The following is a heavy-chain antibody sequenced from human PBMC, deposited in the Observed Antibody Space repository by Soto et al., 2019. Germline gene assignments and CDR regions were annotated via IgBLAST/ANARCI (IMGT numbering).Heavy chain of an antibody. CDR3: AKDPTGITYYSYGLDV. CDR1: GFTFSNYV. D-gene: IGHD1-7*01. J-gene: IGHJ6*02. Sequence: QAGGSLRLSCTASGFTFSNYVMSWVRQAPGKGLEWVSAISGSGGDTYYADSVKGRFTISGDNSKNTLYLQMNSLRAEDTAIYYCAKDPTGITYYSYGLDVWGPGTTVTVSS. V-gene: IGHV3-23*01. CDR2: ISGSGGDT.